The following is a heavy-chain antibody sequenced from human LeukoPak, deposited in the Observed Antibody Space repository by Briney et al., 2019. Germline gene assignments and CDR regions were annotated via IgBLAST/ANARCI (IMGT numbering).Heavy chain of an antibody. D-gene: IGHD5-12*01. CDR3: TKDVVGVREGGWIKWDMVPRPVPEVEKNLPNGFDI. Sequence: GGSLRLSCAASGFTLRSYGMAWVRQAPGKGLEWVSFVSSRGTTSYADSVEGRFTISRDTSTNTLYLQMYSLKAEDTAVYYCTKDVVGVREGGWIKWDMVPRPVPEVEKNLPNGFDIWGQGTMVAVSS. J-gene: IGHJ3*02. CDR2: VSSRGTT. V-gene: IGHV3-23*01. CDR1: GFTLRSYG.